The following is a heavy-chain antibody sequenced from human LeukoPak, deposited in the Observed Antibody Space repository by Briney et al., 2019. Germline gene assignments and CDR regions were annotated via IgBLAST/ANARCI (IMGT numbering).Heavy chain of an antibody. CDR1: GFTFTSYD. CDR3: ARVTYCEILTGYYKGGDFDY. J-gene: IGHJ4*02. V-gene: IGHV1-8*01. CDR2: MNPNSGNT. Sequence: VSVKVSCKASGFTFTSYDINWVRQATGQGLEWMGWMNPNSGNTGYAQKFQGRVTMTRDTTTSTAYMELSSLRSEDTAVYYCARVTYCEILTGYYKGGDFDYWGQGTLVTVSS. D-gene: IGHD3-9*01.